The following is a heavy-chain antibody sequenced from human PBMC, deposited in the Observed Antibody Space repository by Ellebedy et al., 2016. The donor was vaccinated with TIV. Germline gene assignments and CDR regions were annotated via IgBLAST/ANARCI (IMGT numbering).Heavy chain of an antibody. J-gene: IGHJ5*02. CDR2: ISAYNGNT. D-gene: IGHD3-10*01. Sequence: ASVKVSCXASGYTFTSYGISWVRQAPGQGLEWMGWISAYNGNTNYAQKLQGRVTMTTDTSTSTAYMELRSLRSDDTAVYYCARAFTTYGSGSFLGPGWFDPWGQGTLVTVSS. CDR3: ARAFTTYGSGSFLGPGWFDP. V-gene: IGHV1-18*01. CDR1: GYTFTSYG.